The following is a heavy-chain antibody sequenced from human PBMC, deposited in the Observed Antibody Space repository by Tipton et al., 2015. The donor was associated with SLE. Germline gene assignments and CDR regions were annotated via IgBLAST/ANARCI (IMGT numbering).Heavy chain of an antibody. J-gene: IGHJ4*02. D-gene: IGHD6-6*01. CDR1: GFTFSNAW. Sequence: GSLRLSCAASGFTFSNAWMSWVRQAPGKGLEWVGRIKSKTDGGTRDYAAPVKGRFTISRDDSKNTLYLQMNSLKIEDTAVYYCITAIVTRPDFDYWGQGTLVTVSS. V-gene: IGHV3-15*01. CDR3: ITAIVTRPDFDY. CDR2: IKSKTDGGTR.